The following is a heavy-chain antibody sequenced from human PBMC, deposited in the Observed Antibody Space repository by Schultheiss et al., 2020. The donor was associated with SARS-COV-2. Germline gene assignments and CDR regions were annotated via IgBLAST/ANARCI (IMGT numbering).Heavy chain of an antibody. CDR1: GGSVSSGSYY. CDR3: ARGGGLGYCTGGVCYPFDY. CDR2: IYYSGST. J-gene: IGHJ4*02. D-gene: IGHD2-8*02. Sequence: SQTLSLTCTVSGGSVSSGSYYWSWIRQPPGKGLEWIGYIYYSGSTYYNPSLKSRVTISVDTSKNQFSLKLSSVTAADTAVYYCARGGGLGYCTGGVCYPFDYWGQGTLVTVSS. V-gene: IGHV4-61*01.